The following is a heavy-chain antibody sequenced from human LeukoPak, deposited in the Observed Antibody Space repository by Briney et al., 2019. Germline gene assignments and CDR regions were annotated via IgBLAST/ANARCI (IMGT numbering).Heavy chain of an antibody. CDR3: ARVGATSYYYMDV. J-gene: IGHJ6*03. Sequence: SETLSLTCAVYGGSFSGYYWSWIRQPPGKGLEWIGEINHSGSTNYNPSLKSRVTISVDTSKNQFSLKLSSVTAADTAVYYCARVGATSYYYMDVWGKGTTVTVSS. CDR2: INHSGST. D-gene: IGHD1-26*01. CDR1: GGSFSGYY. V-gene: IGHV4-34*01.